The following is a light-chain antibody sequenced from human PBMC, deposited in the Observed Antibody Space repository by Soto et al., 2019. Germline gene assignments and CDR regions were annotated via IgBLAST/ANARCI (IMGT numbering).Light chain of an antibody. V-gene: IGKV3-11*01. J-gene: IGKJ4*01. CDR2: DAS. Sequence: VLTQSPATLSLSPGERATLSCRASKSIDIYLAWYQQRPGQPPRLLIYDASNGATGIPPRFSGAGSGTDFTLTINSLEPEDFAIYYCQQRQDWPPLTFGGGTRVEIK. CDR1: KSIDIY. CDR3: QQRQDWPPLT.